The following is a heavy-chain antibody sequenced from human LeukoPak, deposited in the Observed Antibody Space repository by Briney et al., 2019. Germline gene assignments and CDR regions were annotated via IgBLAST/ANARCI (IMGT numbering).Heavy chain of an antibody. CDR3: ARSLDGYGSSWYIDWFDP. Sequence: ASVKVSCKASGYTFTSYDINWVRRATGQGPEWMGWMNPNSGNTGYAQKFQGRVTMTRNTSISTAYMELSSLRSEDTAVYYCARSLDGYGSSWYIDWFDPWGQGTLITVSS. CDR1: GYTFTSYD. J-gene: IGHJ5*02. CDR2: MNPNSGNT. D-gene: IGHD6-13*01. V-gene: IGHV1-8*01.